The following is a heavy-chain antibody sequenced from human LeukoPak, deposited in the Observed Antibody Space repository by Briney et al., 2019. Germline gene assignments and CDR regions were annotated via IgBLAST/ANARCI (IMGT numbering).Heavy chain of an antibody. CDR1: GGSISSYY. CDR2: IYYSGSS. Sequence: SETLSLTCTVSGGSISSYYWSWIRQPPGKGLEWIGYIYYSGSSNYNPSLKSRVTISVDMSKNQFSLNLSSMTAADTAVYYCARDPVTAGYYCGMDVWGQGTTVTVSS. V-gene: IGHV4-59*01. D-gene: IGHD2-21*02. J-gene: IGHJ6*02. CDR3: ARDPVTAGYYCGMDV.